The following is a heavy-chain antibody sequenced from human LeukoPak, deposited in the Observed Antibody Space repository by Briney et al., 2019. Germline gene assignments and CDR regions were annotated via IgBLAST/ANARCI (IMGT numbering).Heavy chain of an antibody. CDR2: ISSNGGST. Sequence: PGGSLRLSCAASGFTFSSYAMHWVRQAPGKGLEYVSAISSNGGSTYYANSVKGRFTISRDNSKNTLYLQMGSLRAEDMAVYYCARGGSGTYYYYGMDVWGQGTTVTVSS. V-gene: IGHV3-64*01. D-gene: IGHD2-15*01. J-gene: IGHJ6*02. CDR1: GFTFSSYA. CDR3: ARGGSGTYYYYGMDV.